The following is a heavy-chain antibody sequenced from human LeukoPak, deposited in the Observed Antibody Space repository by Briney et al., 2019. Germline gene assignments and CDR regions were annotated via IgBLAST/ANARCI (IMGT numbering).Heavy chain of an antibody. J-gene: IGHJ4*02. CDR2: INPSGGST. D-gene: IGHD6-19*01. V-gene: IGHV1-46*01. Sequence: ASVKVSCKASGYTFTSYYMHWVRQAPGQGLEWMGIINPSGGSTSYAQKLQGRVTMTTDTSTSTAYMELRSLRSDDTAVYYCARDAAEAGYSSGWYGYWGQGTLVTVSS. CDR1: GYTFTSYY. CDR3: ARDAAEAGYSSGWYGY.